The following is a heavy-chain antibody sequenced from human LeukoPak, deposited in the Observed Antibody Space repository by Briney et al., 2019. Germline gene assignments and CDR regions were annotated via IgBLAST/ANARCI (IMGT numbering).Heavy chain of an antibody. V-gene: IGHV3-21*01. Sequence: GGSLRLSCSASGFTFSSYSMNWVRQAPGKGLEWVSSINSGSTYTYYADSVRGRFTISRDNAKKSLFLQMDSLRAEDTAVYYCARVEATNGRYYYYYYMDVWGKGTTVTVSS. CDR1: GFTFSSYS. J-gene: IGHJ6*03. CDR2: INSGSTYT. CDR3: ARVEATNGRYYYYYYMDV. D-gene: IGHD2-15*01.